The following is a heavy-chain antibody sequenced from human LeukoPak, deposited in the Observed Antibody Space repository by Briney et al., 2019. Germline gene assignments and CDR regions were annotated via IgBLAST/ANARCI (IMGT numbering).Heavy chain of an antibody. D-gene: IGHD1-26*01. Sequence: SETLSLTCTVSGGSISSYYWSWIRQPPGRGLEWIGYIYYSGSTNYIPFLKSRVTISVDTSKNQFSLKLSSVAAADTAVYYCARAAYSGSYHSDYWGQGTLVTVSS. J-gene: IGHJ4*02. CDR1: GGSISSYY. V-gene: IGHV4-59*01. CDR3: ARAAYSGSYHSDY. CDR2: IYYSGST.